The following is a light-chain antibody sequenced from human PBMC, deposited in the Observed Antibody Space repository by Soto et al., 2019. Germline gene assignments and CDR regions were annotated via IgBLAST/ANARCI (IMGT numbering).Light chain of an antibody. Sequence: QSVLTQPASVSGSPGQSITISCTGTSSDVGGYNYVSWYQQHPGKASKLMIYDVSNRPSGVSNRFSGSKSGNTASLTISGLQAEDEADYYCSSYTSSSTYVFGTGTKVPS. V-gene: IGLV2-14*01. J-gene: IGLJ1*01. CDR1: SSDVGGYNY. CDR3: SSYTSSSTYV. CDR2: DVS.